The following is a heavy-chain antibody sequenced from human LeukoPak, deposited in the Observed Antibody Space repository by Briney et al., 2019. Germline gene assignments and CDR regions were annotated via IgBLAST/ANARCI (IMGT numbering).Heavy chain of an antibody. J-gene: IGHJ3*02. Sequence: PGGSLSPSCEGSGFTFNNYAMSWARQAQGKGLEWVAGISGSGDGANYVGSVKGRFTISRDNSKNRLYLQMTSLKAEDTAVYYCAKDILMIVVVRSAFDIWGQGTMVTVSS. V-gene: IGHV3-23*01. CDR3: AKDILMIVVVRSAFDI. CDR2: ISGSGDGA. D-gene: IGHD3-22*01. CDR1: GFTFNNYA.